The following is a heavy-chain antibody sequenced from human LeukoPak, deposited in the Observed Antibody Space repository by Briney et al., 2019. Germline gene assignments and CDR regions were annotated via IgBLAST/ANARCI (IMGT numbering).Heavy chain of an antibody. J-gene: IGHJ4*02. CDR2: INPNNGDT. V-gene: IGHV1-2*02. Sequence: GASVKVSCKTSGYTFTGYYLFWVRQAPGQAFEWMGWINPNNGDTDYAQKFQGRVTMTRDTSISTAYMELSRLRSDDTAVYYCARAYDFWSGWDYWGQGTLVTVSS. CDR3: ARAYDFWSGWDY. D-gene: IGHD3-3*01. CDR1: GYTFTGYY.